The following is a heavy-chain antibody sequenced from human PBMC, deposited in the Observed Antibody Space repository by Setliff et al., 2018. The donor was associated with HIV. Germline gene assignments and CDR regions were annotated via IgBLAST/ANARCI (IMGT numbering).Heavy chain of an antibody. Sequence: PGGSLRLSCAASGFTFTTYWMSWVRQAPGKGLEWVASIKEEGTEKFYADSVKGRFTFSRDNAENSLYLHMNSLRAEDTAVYYCTRGWLAAQFDSWGQGTLVTVSS. D-gene: IGHD6-19*01. CDR2: IKEEGTEK. CDR3: TRGWLAAQFDS. J-gene: IGHJ4*02. CDR1: GFTFTTYW. V-gene: IGHV3-7*04.